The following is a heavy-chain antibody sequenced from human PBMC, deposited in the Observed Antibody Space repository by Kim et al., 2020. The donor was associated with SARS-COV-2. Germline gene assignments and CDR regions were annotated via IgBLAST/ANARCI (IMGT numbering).Heavy chain of an antibody. Sequence: GGSLRLSCAASGFTFSSYWMSWVRQAPGKGLEWVANIKQDGSEKYYVDSVKGRFTISRDNAKNSLYLQMNSLRAEDTAVYYCARVPSFRAVRGVIEDYWGQGTLVTVSS. CDR2: IKQDGSEK. D-gene: IGHD3-10*01. CDR1: GFTFSSYW. CDR3: ARVPSFRAVRGVIEDY. V-gene: IGHV3-7*01. J-gene: IGHJ4*02.